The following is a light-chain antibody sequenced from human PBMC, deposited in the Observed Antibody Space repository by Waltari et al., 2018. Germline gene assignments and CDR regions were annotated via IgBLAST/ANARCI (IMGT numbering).Light chain of an antibody. V-gene: IGLV1-40*02. CDR3: QSFDTSLSHGVV. CDR2: GNN. Sequence: QSILTQPPSVPGAPGQRVTISCTGSSANIGAGHDLHWYQEFPGPGPKLLIYGNNNRPSGVPDRFSGSKSGTSASLTITGLQAEDEADYYCQSFDTSLSHGVVFGGGTKVTVL. J-gene: IGLJ3*02. CDR1: SANIGAGHD.